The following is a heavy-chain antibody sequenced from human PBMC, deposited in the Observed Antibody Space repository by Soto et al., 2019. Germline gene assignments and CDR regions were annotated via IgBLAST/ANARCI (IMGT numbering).Heavy chain of an antibody. V-gene: IGHV1-18*01. CDR3: ARGTRWGRPYYYMDV. Sequence: GASVKVSCKASGYTFTSYGISWVRQAPGQGLEWMGWISAYNGNTNYAQKLQGRVTMTTDTSTSTAYMELSSLRSEDTAVYYCARGTRWGRPYYYMDVWGKGTTVTVSS. D-gene: IGHD3-16*01. J-gene: IGHJ6*03. CDR1: GYTFTSYG. CDR2: ISAYNGNT.